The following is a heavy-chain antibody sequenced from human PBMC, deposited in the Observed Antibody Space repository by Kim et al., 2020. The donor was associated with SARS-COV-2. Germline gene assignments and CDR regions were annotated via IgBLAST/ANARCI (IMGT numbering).Heavy chain of an antibody. V-gene: IGHV1-18*01. CDR1: GYTFTSYG. J-gene: IGHJ6*02. Sequence: ASVKVSCKASGYTFTSYGISWVRQAPGQGLEWMGWISAYNGNTNYAQKLQGRVTMTTDTSTSTAYMELRSLRSDDTAVYYCASGIGSNVRDSITIFGVVKVVGGFHGMDVWGQGTTVTVSS. CDR2: ISAYNGNT. D-gene: IGHD3-3*01. CDR3: ASGIGSNVRDSITIFGVVKVVGGFHGMDV.